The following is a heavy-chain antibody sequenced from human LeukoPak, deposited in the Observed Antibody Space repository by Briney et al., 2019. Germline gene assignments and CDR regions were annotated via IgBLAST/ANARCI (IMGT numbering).Heavy chain of an antibody. Sequence: SETLSLTCAVYGGSFSGYYWSWIRQPPGKGLEWIGEINHSGSTNYNPSLKSRVTISVDTSKNQFSLKLSSVTAADTAAYYCARDIVVVPAARWRTDYGMDVWGQGTTVTVSS. D-gene: IGHD2-2*01. V-gene: IGHV4-34*01. J-gene: IGHJ6*02. CDR3: ARDIVVVPAARWRTDYGMDV. CDR2: INHSGST. CDR1: GGSFSGYY.